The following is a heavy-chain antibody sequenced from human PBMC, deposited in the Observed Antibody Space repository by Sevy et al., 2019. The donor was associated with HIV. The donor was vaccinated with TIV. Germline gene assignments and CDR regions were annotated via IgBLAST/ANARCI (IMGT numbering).Heavy chain of an antibody. CDR2: IFSSGST. CDR1: EFTVNDKY. V-gene: IGHV3-66*02. Sequence: GGSLRLSCAISEFTVNDKYIIWVRQAPGKGLEWVSVIFSSGSTYYADSAKGRFTISRDNSKNTVDLQMNSVRAEDTAVYYCVSLFLSYRSGWSYFDYWGQGPLVTVSS. CDR3: VSLFLSYRSGWSYFDY. D-gene: IGHD6-19*01. J-gene: IGHJ4*02.